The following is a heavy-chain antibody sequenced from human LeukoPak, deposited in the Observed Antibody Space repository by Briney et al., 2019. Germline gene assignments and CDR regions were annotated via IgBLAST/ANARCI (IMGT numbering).Heavy chain of an antibody. D-gene: IGHD3-10*01. V-gene: IGHV4-31*03. CDR2: IYYSGST. CDR3: ARDLAGVHD. Sequence: SETLSLTCTVSGGSISRGAYYWTWIRQHPGKGLEWIGYIYYSGSTYYNPSLKSRVTISVDTSKNQFSLKLSSVTAADTAVYYCARDLAGVHDWGQGTLVTVYS. CDR1: GGSISRGAYY. J-gene: IGHJ4*02.